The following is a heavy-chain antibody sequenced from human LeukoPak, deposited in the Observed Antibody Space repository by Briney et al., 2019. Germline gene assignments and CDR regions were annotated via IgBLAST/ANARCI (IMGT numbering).Heavy chain of an antibody. CDR2: ISSSSSTI. J-gene: IGHJ4*02. V-gene: IGHV3-48*01. CDR1: GFTFSSYS. Sequence: GGSLRLSCAASGFTFSSYSMHWVRQAPGKGLEWVSYISSSSSTIYYADSVKGRFTISRDNAKNSLYLQMNSLRAEDTAVYYCARDRNAVVPAAIKYWGQGTLVTVSS. D-gene: IGHD2-2*01. CDR3: ARDRNAVVPAAIKY.